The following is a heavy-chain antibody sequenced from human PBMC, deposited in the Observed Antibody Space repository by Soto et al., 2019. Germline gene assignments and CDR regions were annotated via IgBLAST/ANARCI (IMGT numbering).Heavy chain of an antibody. V-gene: IGHV3-11*03. CDR1: GFTFSDYY. CDR3: ARYSAVAQTFDY. J-gene: IGHJ4*02. CDR2: ISSSRSYT. D-gene: IGHD6-19*01. Sequence: GGSLRLSCAASGFTFSDYYMSWIRQAPGKGLDWVSYISSSRSYTNYADSVKGRFTISRDNAKNSLYLQMNSLRAEDTAVYYCARYSAVAQTFDYWGQGTLVTVSS.